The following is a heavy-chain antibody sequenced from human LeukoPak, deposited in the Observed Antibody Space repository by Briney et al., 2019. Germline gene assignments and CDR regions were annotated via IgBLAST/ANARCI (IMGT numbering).Heavy chain of an antibody. CDR2: INPNSCGT. D-gene: IGHD2/OR15-2a*01. J-gene: IGHJ3*02. Sequence: ASVKVSCKCSGYTFTVYYMHWLRQAPGQGLEWMGWINPNSCGTNYAQKFQGRVTMTRDTSISTAYMELRRLRSDDTAVYYCAREDGEYDAFDIWGQGTMVTVSS. V-gene: IGHV1-2*02. CDR3: AREDGEYDAFDI. CDR1: GYTFTVYY.